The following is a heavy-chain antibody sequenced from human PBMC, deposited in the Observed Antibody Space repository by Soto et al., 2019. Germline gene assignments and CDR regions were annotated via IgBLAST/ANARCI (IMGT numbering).Heavy chain of an antibody. D-gene: IGHD1-26*01. CDR2: IYYRSRWHS. J-gene: IGHJ6*03. Sequence: PSQTLSLTCAISGDSVSTKSGAWNWVRQSPSRGLEWLGRIYYRSRWHSEFALSVKSRISINPDTAKNRFSLQLNSVTPEDTAVYYCALGSRGYYMDVWDRGTTVTVSS. CDR3: ALGSRGYYMDV. V-gene: IGHV6-1*01. CDR1: GDSVSTKSGA.